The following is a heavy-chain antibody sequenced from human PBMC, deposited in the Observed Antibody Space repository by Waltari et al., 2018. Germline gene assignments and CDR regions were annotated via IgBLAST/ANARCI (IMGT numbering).Heavy chain of an antibody. CDR3: AKDLGQQLVSFYMDV. CDR1: GLTFSSYG. Sequence: QVQLVESGGGVVQPGGSLRLSCAASGLTFSSYGMHWVRQAPGKGLCWVAFIRYDGSNKYYADYVKCRFTISRDNSKNTLYLQMNCLRAEDTAVYYCAKDLGQQLVSFYMDVWGNGTTVTISS. CDR2: IRYDGSNK. J-gene: IGHJ6*03. V-gene: IGHV3-30*02. D-gene: IGHD6-13*01.